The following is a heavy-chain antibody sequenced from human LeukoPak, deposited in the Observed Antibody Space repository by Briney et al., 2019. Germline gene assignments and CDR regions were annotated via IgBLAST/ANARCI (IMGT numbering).Heavy chain of an antibody. CDR2: INPSGGST. D-gene: IGHD3-10*01. CDR3: ARGTPALGFGELLLDI. CDR1: GYTFTSYY. V-gene: IGHV1-46*01. J-gene: IGHJ3*02. Sequence: ASVKVSCKASGYTFTSYYMHWVRQAPGQGLEWMGIINPSGGSTSYAQKFQGRVTMTRDTSTSTVYMEPSSLRSEDTAVYYCARGTPALGFGELLLDIWGQGTMVTVSS.